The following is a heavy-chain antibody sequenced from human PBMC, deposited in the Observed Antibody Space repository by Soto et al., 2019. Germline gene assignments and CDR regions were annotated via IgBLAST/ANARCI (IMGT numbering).Heavy chain of an antibody. V-gene: IGHV3-15*01. Sequence: PVGSLRLSCTASGFTFSNAWMSWVRQAPGKGLEWVGRIKSKTDGGTTDYAAPVKGRFTISRDDSKNTLYLQMNSLKTEDTAVYYYIMVVAATYYYYYGMDVWGQGTTVTVSS. J-gene: IGHJ6*02. D-gene: IGHD2-15*01. CDR3: IMVVAATYYYYYGMDV. CDR1: GFTFSNAW. CDR2: IKSKTDGGTT.